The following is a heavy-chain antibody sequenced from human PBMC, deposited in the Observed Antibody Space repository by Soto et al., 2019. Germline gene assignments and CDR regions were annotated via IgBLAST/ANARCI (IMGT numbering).Heavy chain of an antibody. J-gene: IGHJ4*02. D-gene: IGHD3-22*01. Sequence: QVQLVESGGGVVQPGRSLRLSCAASGFTFSSYGMHWVRQAPGKGLEWVAVIWYDGSNKYYADSVKGRFTISRDNSKNTLCLQMNSRRAQDTAVYYCARDDYYDSSGYSIPFDYWGQGTLVTVSS. CDR3: ARDDYYDSSGYSIPFDY. V-gene: IGHV3-33*01. CDR2: IWYDGSNK. CDR1: GFTFSSYG.